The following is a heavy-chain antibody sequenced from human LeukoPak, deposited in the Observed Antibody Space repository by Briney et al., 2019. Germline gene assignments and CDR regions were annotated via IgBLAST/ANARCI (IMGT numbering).Heavy chain of an antibody. Sequence: PGGSLRLSCAASGFTFSSYAMSWVRQAPGKGLEWVSAISGNGGSTYYADSVKGRFTISRDNSKNTLYLQMNSLIADDTAVYYCAKDRLYVWATMRSDFWGPGTLGTVSS. CDR1: GFTFSSYA. CDR2: ISGNGGST. CDR3: AKDRLYVWATMRSDF. V-gene: IGHV3-23*01. J-gene: IGHJ4*02. D-gene: IGHD5-24*01.